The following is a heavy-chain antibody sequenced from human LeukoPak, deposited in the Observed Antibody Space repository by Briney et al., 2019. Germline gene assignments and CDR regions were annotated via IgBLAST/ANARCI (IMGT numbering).Heavy chain of an antibody. D-gene: IGHD3-22*01. CDR3: ARARDYYDSSGYLNWFDP. CDR1: GFTFTNYA. CDR2: ISFDGTNR. Sequence: TGGSLRLSCAVSGFTFTNYAMHWVRQAPGKGLEWVALISFDGTNRYQTESVKGRSMGRFTISRDNSRNTLYLQMNSLRIEDTAVYYCARARDYYDSSGYLNWFDPWGQGTLVTVSS. V-gene: IGHV3-30-3*01. J-gene: IGHJ5*02.